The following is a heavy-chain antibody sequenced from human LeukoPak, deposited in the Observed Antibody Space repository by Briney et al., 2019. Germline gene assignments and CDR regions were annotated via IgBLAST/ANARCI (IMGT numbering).Heavy chain of an antibody. Sequence: GGSLRLSCAASGFTFISYAIHWVRQAPGKGLEWVAVISYDGSNKYYADSVKGRFTISRDNSKNTLYLQMNSLRAEDTAVYYCARDVVGATGAFDYWGQGTLVTVSS. CDR3: ARDVVGATGAFDY. CDR2: ISYDGSNK. J-gene: IGHJ4*02. CDR1: GFTFISYA. V-gene: IGHV3-30-3*01. D-gene: IGHD1-26*01.